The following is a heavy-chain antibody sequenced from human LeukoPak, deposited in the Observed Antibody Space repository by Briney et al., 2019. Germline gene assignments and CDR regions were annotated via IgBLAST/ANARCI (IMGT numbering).Heavy chain of an antibody. V-gene: IGHV4-59*01. CDR2: IYYSGST. D-gene: IGHD1-7*01. CDR3: ARDDVTGTGAFDI. J-gene: IGHJ3*02. Sequence: SETLSLTCTVSGGSFSSYYWSWIRQPPGKGLEWIGYIYYSGSTNYNPSLKSRVTISVDTSKNQFSLKVSSVTAADTAVYYCARDDVTGTGAFDIWGQGTMVTVSS. CDR1: GGSFSSYY.